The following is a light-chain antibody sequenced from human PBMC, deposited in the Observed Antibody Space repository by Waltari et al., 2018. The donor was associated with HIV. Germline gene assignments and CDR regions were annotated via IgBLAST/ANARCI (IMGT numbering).Light chain of an antibody. Sequence: QSVLTQPPSASGTPGQRVTISCSGSSSHTGSNYVYWYTHLPGTAPKLLIYRNKQRPSGAPDRFSCAKSGTSASLAISGLRSEDEADYYCATWDDSLGGVIFGGGTKLTVL. V-gene: IGLV1-47*01. CDR1: SSHTGSNY. J-gene: IGLJ2*01. CDR3: ATWDDSLGGVI. CDR2: RNK.